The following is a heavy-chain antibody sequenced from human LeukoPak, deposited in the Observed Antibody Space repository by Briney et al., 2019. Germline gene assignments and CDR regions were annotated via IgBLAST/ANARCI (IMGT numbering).Heavy chain of an antibody. CDR2: ISSDGSRV. CDR1: GFTFSDYW. Sequence: PGGSLRLSCAASGFTFSDYWMHWVRQAPGKGLVWVSRISSDGSRVTYADSVKGRFTISRDNAKNTLYLQLNSLRAEDTAVYYCAREYSSSWFYYYYYMDVWGKGTTVTVSS. J-gene: IGHJ6*03. D-gene: IGHD6-13*01. CDR3: AREYSSSWFYYYYYMDV. V-gene: IGHV3-74*01.